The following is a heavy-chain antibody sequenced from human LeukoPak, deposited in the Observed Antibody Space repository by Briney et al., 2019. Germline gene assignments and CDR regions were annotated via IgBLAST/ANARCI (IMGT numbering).Heavy chain of an antibody. J-gene: IGHJ6*02. CDR1: GFTFISYE. Sequence: PGGSLRLSCAASGFTFISYEMNWVRQAPGKGLEWVSYISSSGNTIYYADSVKGRFPISRDNAKNSLYLQMNSLRAEDTAVYYCARGGGYYGSGSLHYYYYGMDVWGQGATVTVSS. CDR2: ISSSGNTI. D-gene: IGHD3-10*01. V-gene: IGHV3-48*03. CDR3: ARGGGYYGSGSLHYYYYGMDV.